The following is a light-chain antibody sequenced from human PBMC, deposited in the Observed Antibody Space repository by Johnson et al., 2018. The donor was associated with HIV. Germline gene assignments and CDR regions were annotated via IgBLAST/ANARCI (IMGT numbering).Light chain of an antibody. CDR3: GTWDSSLSAVP. CDR1: SSNIGNNY. J-gene: IGLJ1*01. V-gene: IGLV1-51*01. Sequence: QSVLTQPPSMSAAPGQKVTISCSTSSSNIGNNYVSWYQQVPGTAPKLLIYDNNNRPSGTPDRFSGSKSGTSATLDITGLQTGDEADYYCGTWDSSLSAVPFGTGTKVTVL. CDR2: DNN.